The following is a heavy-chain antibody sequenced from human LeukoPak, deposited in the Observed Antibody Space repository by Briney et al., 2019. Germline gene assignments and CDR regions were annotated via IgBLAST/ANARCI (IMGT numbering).Heavy chain of an antibody. J-gene: IGHJ6*02. D-gene: IGHD3-22*01. Sequence: SGPTLVNPTQTFTLTCIFSGFSLSTSGMCVSWIRQPPGKALEWLARIDWDDDKYYSTSLKTRLTISKDTSKNQVVLTMTNMDPVDTATYYCARIRYDSGPVPYGMDVWGQGTTVTVSS. CDR1: GFSLSTSGMC. CDR2: IDWDDDK. V-gene: IGHV2-70*11. CDR3: ARIRYDSGPVPYGMDV.